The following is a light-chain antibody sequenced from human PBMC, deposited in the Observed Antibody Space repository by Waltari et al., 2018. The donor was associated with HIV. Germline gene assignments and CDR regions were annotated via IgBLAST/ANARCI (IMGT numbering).Light chain of an antibody. CDR3: QQYGSSPYT. CDR1: QTINSAY. Sequence: VLAQSPGTLSLSPGERATLSCRASQTINSAYLAWYHQKPGQTPRLLIYGASNRATGIPDRFSGSGSGTDFTLTISRLEPEDFAVYYCQQYGSSPYTFGQGTKLEIK. V-gene: IGKV3-20*01. CDR2: GAS. J-gene: IGKJ2*01.